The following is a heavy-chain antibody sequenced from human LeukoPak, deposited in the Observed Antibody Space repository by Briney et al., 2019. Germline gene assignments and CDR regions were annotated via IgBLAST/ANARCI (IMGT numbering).Heavy chain of an antibody. D-gene: IGHD3-10*01. Sequence: GGSLRLSCAASGFTFSSYWMHWVHQAPGKGLVWVSRINSDGSSTSYADSVKGRFTISRDDATSSVYLQMSSVRVEDTAIYYCARGHFFYGWGMDVWGPGTTVTVS. CDR3: ARGHFFYGWGMDV. J-gene: IGHJ6*02. CDR2: INSDGSST. V-gene: IGHV3-74*01. CDR1: GFTFSSYW.